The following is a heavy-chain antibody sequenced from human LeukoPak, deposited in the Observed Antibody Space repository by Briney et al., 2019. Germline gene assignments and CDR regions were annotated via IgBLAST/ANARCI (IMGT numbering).Heavy chain of an antibody. CDR1: GFTFSTYW. Sequence: PRGSLRLSCAASGFTFSTYWMSWVRQAPGKGLEWVTNIHQDGNEKYYMDSVKGRFTISRDNAKNSLYLQMNSLRVEDTAVYYCASGDDFSGDYWGQGTLVTVSS. V-gene: IGHV3-7*01. CDR3: ASGDDFSGDY. J-gene: IGHJ4*02. CDR2: IHQDGNEK. D-gene: IGHD3/OR15-3a*01.